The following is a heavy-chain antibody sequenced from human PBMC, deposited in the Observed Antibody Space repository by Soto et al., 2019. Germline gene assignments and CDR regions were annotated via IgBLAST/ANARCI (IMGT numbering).Heavy chain of an antibody. J-gene: IGHJ4*02. CDR2: ISYSGTT. V-gene: IGHV4-59*12. Sequence: SETMSLTCTVSGGSIISYCWSWISQTTGEGLEWIGFISYSGTTSYSPSLKSRVTISVDTSKNQFSLKLSSVTAADTAVYYCASHYYDSSGYYYPYFDYWGQGTLVTVSS. CDR3: ASHYYDSSGYYYPYFDY. CDR1: GGSIISYC. D-gene: IGHD3-22*01.